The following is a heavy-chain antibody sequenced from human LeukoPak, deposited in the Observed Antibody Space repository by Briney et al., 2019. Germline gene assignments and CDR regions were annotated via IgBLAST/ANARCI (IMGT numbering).Heavy chain of an antibody. CDR1: GFTFSSYG. V-gene: IGHV3-30*02. Sequence: PGGSLRLSCAASGFTFSSYGMHWVRQAPGKGLEWVAFIRYDGSNKYYADSVKGRFTISRDNSKNTLYLQMNSLRAEDTAVYYCAKDTQTPDGYYGSGKKPSGIDYWGQGTLVTVSS. J-gene: IGHJ4*02. CDR2: IRYDGSNK. CDR3: AKDTQTPDGYYGSGKKPSGIDY. D-gene: IGHD3-10*01.